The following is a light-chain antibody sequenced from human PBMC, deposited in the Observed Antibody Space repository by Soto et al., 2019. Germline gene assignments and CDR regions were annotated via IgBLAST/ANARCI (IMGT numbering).Light chain of an antibody. V-gene: IGKV3-20*01. CDR2: GAS. J-gene: IGKJ1*01. Sequence: EIVLTQSPGTLSLSPGERATLSCRASQSVSSTFLAWYQHKPGRPPRLLIYGASSRATDIPDRFSGGGSGTDFTLTIIRLEPEDFAVYYCQQYGSSPWTFGQGTKVDIK. CDR1: QSVSSTF. CDR3: QQYGSSPWT.